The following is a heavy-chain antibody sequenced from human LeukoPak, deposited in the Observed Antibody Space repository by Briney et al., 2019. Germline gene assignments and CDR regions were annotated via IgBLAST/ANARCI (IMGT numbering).Heavy chain of an antibody. J-gene: IGHJ4*02. V-gene: IGHV3-30-3*01. CDR2: ISYDGSNK. CDR1: GFTFSDYA. D-gene: IGHD6-19*01. CDR3: ARVHSCGSEPFDY. Sequence: GGSLRLSCTASGFTFSDYAMSWVRQAPGEGLEWVAVISYDGSNKYYADSVKGRLTISRDNSKNTLYLQMNSLRAEDTAVYYCARVHSCGSEPFDYWGQGTLVTVSS.